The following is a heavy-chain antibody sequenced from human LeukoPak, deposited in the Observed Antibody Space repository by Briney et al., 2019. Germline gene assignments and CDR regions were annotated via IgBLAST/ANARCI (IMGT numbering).Heavy chain of an antibody. CDR2: IKQDGSEK. J-gene: IGHJ4*02. Sequence: PGGSLRLSCAASGITFSSNWMSWVRQAPGKGLEWVANIKQDGSEKYYVDSVKGRFTIFRDNAKNSLYLQMNSLRAEDTAVYYCAWDLEYFDYWGQGTLVTVSS. CDR1: GITFSSNW. CDR3: AWDLEYFDY. V-gene: IGHV3-7*04.